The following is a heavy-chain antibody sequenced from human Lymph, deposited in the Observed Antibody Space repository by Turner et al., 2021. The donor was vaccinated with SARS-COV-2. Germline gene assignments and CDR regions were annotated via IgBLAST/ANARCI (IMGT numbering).Heavy chain of an antibody. CDR3: ARDDREFWSGYYTHYYYYGMDV. CDR1: GFTFSSYA. J-gene: IGHJ6*02. CDR2: ISYDGSNK. D-gene: IGHD3-3*01. Sequence: QVQLVESGGGVVQPGRSLRLSCAASGFTFSSYAMHWVRPAPGKGLEWVAVISYDGSNKNYADSVKGRFTISRDNSKNTLYLQMNSLRAEDTAVYYCARDDREFWSGYYTHYYYYGMDVWGQGTTVTVSS. V-gene: IGHV3-30*04.